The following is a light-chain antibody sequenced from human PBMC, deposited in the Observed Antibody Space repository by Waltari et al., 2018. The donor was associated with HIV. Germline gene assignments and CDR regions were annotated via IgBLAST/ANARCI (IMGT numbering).Light chain of an antibody. V-gene: IGLV1-40*01. Sequence: QSVLTQPPSVSGAPGQRVTISCTGSSSNIGAGYDVHWYQQLPGTAPKLLIYDNTNRPSGVPGRISGSKSGTSASLAITGLQAEDEADYYCQSYDSSLSGYVFGTGTKVTVL. CDR2: DNT. CDR1: SSNIGAGYD. J-gene: IGLJ1*01. CDR3: QSYDSSLSGYV.